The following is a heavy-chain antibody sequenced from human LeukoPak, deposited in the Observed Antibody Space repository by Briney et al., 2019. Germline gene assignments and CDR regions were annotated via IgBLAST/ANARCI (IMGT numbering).Heavy chain of an antibody. CDR3: AKAQGSGSYRPLDY. V-gene: IGHV3-9*01. CDR1: GFTFDDYA. Sequence: GGSLRLSCAASGFTFDDYAMHWVRQAPGKGLEWVSGISWNSGSIGYADSVKGRFTISRDNAKNSLYLQMNSLRAEDTALYYCAKAQGSGSYRPLDYWGQGTLVTVSS. J-gene: IGHJ4*02. CDR2: ISWNSGSI. D-gene: IGHD3-10*01.